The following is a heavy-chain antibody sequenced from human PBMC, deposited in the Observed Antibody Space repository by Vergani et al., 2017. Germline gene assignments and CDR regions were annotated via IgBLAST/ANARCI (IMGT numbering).Heavy chain of an antibody. J-gene: IGHJ4*02. CDR1: GFTFTNFA. V-gene: IGHV3-23*01. CDR3: TKGSRGYTGYFFDY. D-gene: IGHD5-12*01. CDR2: VSGSSATP. Sequence: EVQLLESGGNLVQPGGSLRLSCAASGFTFTNFAMTWVRQAPGKGLEWVSSVSGSSATPDYADSVKGRIIISRDNSKNTRHLQMNSLRADDTAVYYCTKGSRGYTGYFFDYWGQGTLATVSS.